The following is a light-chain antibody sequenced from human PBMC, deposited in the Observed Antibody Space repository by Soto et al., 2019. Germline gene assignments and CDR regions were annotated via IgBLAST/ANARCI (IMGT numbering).Light chain of an antibody. CDR1: QDISNY. V-gene: IGKV1-33*01. CDR3: QQYDTPIFT. CDR2: DAS. J-gene: IGKJ3*01. Sequence: DIQMTQSPSSLSASVGDRVTITCQASQDISNYLNWYQQKPGKAPKLLIYDASTFETGVPSRFSGSGSGTDFTFTISSLQPEDIATYYCQQYDTPIFTFGPGTKVDIK.